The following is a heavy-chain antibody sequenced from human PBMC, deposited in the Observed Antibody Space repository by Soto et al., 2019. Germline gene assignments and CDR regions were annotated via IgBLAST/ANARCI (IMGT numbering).Heavy chain of an antibody. CDR1: GYTFTSYG. D-gene: IGHD3-10*01. CDR2: ISAYNGNT. J-gene: IGHJ6*02. V-gene: IGHV1-18*04. Sequence: ASVKVSCKASGYTFTSYGISWVRQAPGQGLEWMGWISAYNGNTNYAQKLQGRVTMTTDTSTSTAYMELRSLRSDDTAVYYCAREGFMVPSEDYYYYYGIHVWGPGTTVTFYS. CDR3: AREGFMVPSEDYYYYYGIHV.